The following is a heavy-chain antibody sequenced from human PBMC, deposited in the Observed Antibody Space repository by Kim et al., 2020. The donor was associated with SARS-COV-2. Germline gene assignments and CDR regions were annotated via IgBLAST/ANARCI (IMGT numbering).Heavy chain of an antibody. D-gene: IGHD5-12*01. CDR3: ARGDVDIVATIESSWFDP. CDR1: GYTFTSYA. V-gene: IGHV1-3*01. J-gene: IGHJ5*02. CDR2: INAGNGNT. Sequence: ASVKVSCKASGYTFTSYAMHWVRQAPGQRLEWMGWINAGNGNTKYSQKFQGRVTITRDTSASTAYMELSSLRSEDTAVYYCARGDVDIVATIESSWFDPWGQGTLVTVSS.